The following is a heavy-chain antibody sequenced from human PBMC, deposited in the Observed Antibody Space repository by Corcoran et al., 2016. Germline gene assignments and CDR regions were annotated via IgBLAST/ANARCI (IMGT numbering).Heavy chain of an antibody. D-gene: IGHD3-3*01. V-gene: IGHV1-18*01. CDR1: GYTFTSYG. J-gene: IGHJ4*02. CDR2: ISAYNGNT. CDR3: ARISLSGAELYYDFWSGDFDY. Sequence: QVQLVQSGAEVKKPGASVKVSCKASGYTFTSYGISWVRQAPGQGLEWMGWISAYNGNTNYAQKLQGRVTMTRDTSTSTAYMELRSLRSDDTAVYYCARISLSGAELYYDFWSGDFDYWGQGTLVTVSS.